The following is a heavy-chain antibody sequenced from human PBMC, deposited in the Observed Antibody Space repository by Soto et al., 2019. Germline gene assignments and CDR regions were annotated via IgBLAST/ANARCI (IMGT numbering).Heavy chain of an antibody. CDR1: GYTITCYA. D-gene: IGHD6-13*01. V-gene: IGHV1-3*01. J-gene: IGHJ4*02. Sequence: QVQLVQSGAEVKKPGASVRVSCKASGYTITCYAIHWVRQAPGQRPEWMGWINAGNGDTKYSQKFQGRVTITTDTSASTAYMELGSLRSEDTAVYYCAREGEGKAAAAMVYWGQGTLVTVSS. CDR2: INAGNGDT. CDR3: AREGEGKAAAAMVY.